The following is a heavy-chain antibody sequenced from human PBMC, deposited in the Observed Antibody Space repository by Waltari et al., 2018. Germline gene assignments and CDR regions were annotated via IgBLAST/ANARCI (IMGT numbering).Heavy chain of an antibody. CDR3: ALYSFDDY. D-gene: IGHD5-18*01. V-gene: IGHV1-69-2*01. Sequence: EVPLVQSGAEVKKAGATVKIYCQASGYTFTDSSTQWVQQAPGNGLEWMGRVDPEDGETIYAEKFQGRVTITADTSTDTAYMELSSLRSEDTAVYYCALYSFDDYWGQGTLVTVSS. CDR1: GYTFTDSS. CDR2: VDPEDGET. J-gene: IGHJ4*02.